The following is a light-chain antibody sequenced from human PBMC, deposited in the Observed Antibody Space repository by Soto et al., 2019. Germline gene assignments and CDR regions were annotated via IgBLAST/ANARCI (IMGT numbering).Light chain of an antibody. Sequence: DIVMTQSAAILSVSPGDRVTLSCRGSQTVSNNLAWYQQKPGQAPRLLISSASTRATGVPGRFTGSGSGTDFTLTISSLQSEDFAVYYCQHYYKWPPTFGQGTKVEI. CDR3: QHYYKWPPT. V-gene: IGKV3-15*01. CDR1: QTVSNN. CDR2: SAS. J-gene: IGKJ1*01.